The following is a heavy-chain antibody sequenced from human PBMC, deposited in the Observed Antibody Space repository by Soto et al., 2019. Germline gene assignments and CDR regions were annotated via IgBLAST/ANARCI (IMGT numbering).Heavy chain of an antibody. CDR2: IYYSGST. J-gene: IGHJ4*02. Sequence: PSETLSLTCTVSGGSISTYYWSWIRQHPGKGLEWIGYIYYSGSTYYNPSLKSRVTISVDTSKNQFSLKLSSVTAADTAVYYCARDLGWLQLKAPDYWGQGTLVTVSS. CDR3: ARDLGWLQLKAPDY. CDR1: GGSISTYY. D-gene: IGHD5-12*01. V-gene: IGHV4-59*06.